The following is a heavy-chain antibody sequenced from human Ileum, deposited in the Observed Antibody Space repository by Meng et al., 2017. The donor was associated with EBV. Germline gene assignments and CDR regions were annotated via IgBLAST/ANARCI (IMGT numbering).Heavy chain of an antibody. Sequence: QVHLQESGPALVKPSDTLSLTCAVSGYSISSTNWWGWIRQPPGKGLEWIGYIYYSGSTSYNPSLKSRVTMSVDTSKNQFSLNLNSVTAVDTAVYYCARNVPGTSAYYDWGQGTLVTVSS. CDR3: ARNVPGTSAYYD. V-gene: IGHV4-28*01. CDR1: GYSISSTNW. D-gene: IGHD3-22*01. CDR2: IYYSGST. J-gene: IGHJ4*02.